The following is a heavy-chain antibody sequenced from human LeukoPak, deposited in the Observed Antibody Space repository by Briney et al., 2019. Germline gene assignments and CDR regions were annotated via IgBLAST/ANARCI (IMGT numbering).Heavy chain of an antibody. D-gene: IGHD3-22*01. J-gene: IGHJ4*02. CDR3: ARGRFNYDNSGYSSFYH. CDR2: TSHDESNK. Sequence: GGSLRLSCAASGFTFSNSPMHWVRQAPGKGLEWVAVTSHDESNKYYADSVKGRFTISRDNSKNTLYLQMNSLRAEDTAVYYCARGRFNYDNSGYSSFYHWGQGTLVTVSS. CDR1: GFTFSNSP. V-gene: IGHV3-30-3*01.